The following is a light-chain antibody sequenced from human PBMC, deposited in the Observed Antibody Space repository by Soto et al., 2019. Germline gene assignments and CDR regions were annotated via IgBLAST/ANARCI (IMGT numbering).Light chain of an antibody. CDR2: GAS. V-gene: IGKV3-20*01. Sequence: EVVLTQSPGTLALSRGERATLSCRASQSVSSSYLAWYQHRPGQAPRLLIFGASSRATGIPDRFSGTGSGTDFTLTISRLEPEDFAVYYCQQYGNSQWTFGQGTKVDIK. CDR1: QSVSSSY. J-gene: IGKJ1*01. CDR3: QQYGNSQWT.